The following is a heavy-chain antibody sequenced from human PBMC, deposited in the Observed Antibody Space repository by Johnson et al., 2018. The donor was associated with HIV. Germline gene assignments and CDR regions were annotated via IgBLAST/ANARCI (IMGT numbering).Heavy chain of an antibody. V-gene: IGHV3-30*04. D-gene: IGHD1-26*01. Sequence: QVPLVESGGGVVQPGRSLRLSCAASGFIFSSYAVHWVRQAPGKGLEWVAVISDDGTNKFYADSVKGRFTISRDNSKNTMFLQMNSLRPEDTAVYYCARLEELLRAFDIWGQGTMVTVSS. CDR2: ISDDGTNK. CDR3: ARLEELLRAFDI. J-gene: IGHJ3*02. CDR1: GFIFSSYA.